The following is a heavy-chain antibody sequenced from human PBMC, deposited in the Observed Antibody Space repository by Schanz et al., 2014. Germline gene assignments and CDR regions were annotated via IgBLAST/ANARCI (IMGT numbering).Heavy chain of an antibody. CDR2: ISSGSSYA. V-gene: IGHV3-11*05. CDR3: AREQIMAAAGLVDY. D-gene: IGHD6-13*01. J-gene: IGHJ4*01. Sequence: QVQLVESGGGLVKPGGSLRLSCAASGFTLSSYAMHWVRQAPGKGLEWVSDISSGSSYANYADSVKGRFTISRDNAKNSLYLQMNSLRAEDTAVYYCAREQIMAAAGLVDYWGHGTLXTVSS. CDR1: GFTLSSYA.